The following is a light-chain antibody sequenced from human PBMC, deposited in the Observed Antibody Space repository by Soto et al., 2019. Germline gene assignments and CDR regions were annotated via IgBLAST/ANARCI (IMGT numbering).Light chain of an antibody. Sequence: DIVMTQSPDSLAVSLGERASINCKSSQSVLHSSNNKNYLAWYQQKPGQPPKLLIYWASTRESGVPDRFSGRGAGKDFTLTISSLQAEDGAVYFCQQYYGTLWTFRQGNKVEIK. J-gene: IGKJ1*01. CDR2: WAS. V-gene: IGKV4-1*01. CDR1: QSVLHSSNNKNY. CDR3: QQYYGTLWT.